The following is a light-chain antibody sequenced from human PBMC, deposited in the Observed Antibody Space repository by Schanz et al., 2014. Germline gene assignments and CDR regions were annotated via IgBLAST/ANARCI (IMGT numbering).Light chain of an antibody. Sequence: DIQMTQSPSSVSASVGDRVTITCRASQSISTWLAWYQQKPGKAPNLLIYGASTLQSGVPSRFSGSGSGTDFTLTISSLQPEDIATYYCQQYDNLPITFGQGTRLEVK. CDR2: GAS. V-gene: IGKV1-27*01. J-gene: IGKJ5*01. CDR3: QQYDNLPIT. CDR1: QSISTW.